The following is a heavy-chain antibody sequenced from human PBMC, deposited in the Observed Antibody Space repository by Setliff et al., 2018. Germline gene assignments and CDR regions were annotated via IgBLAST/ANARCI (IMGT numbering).Heavy chain of an antibody. V-gene: IGHV5-51*01. CDR1: GYSFTTYW. D-gene: IGHD3-22*01. CDR2: VYCGDSDT. CDR3: VRHPYYDSSGYYSYFDY. J-gene: IGHJ4*02. Sequence: GESLKISCKGSGYSFTTYWIGWVRQMPGKGLEWMGVVYCGDSDTRYSPSFQGQVTMSADRSIRSAYLHWTSLKASDTAMYYCVRHPYYDSSGYYSYFDYWGQGALVTVSS.